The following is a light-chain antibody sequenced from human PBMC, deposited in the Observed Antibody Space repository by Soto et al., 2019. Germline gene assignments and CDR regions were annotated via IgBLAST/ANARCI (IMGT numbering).Light chain of an antibody. J-gene: IGLJ3*02. CDR2: EVT. CDR3: GSKAGSNKPGV. Sequence: QSALTQPPSASGSPGQSVTLSFAGSSSDLGASNSVSWYQQHPGKAPKLLISEVTKRPSGVPDRFSGSKSGNTASLTVSGLQADDEADYYCGSKAGSNKPGVFGGGTKLTVL. CDR1: SSDLGASNS. V-gene: IGLV2-8*01.